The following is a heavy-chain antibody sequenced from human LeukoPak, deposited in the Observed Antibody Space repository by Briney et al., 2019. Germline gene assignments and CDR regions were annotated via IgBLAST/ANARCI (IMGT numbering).Heavy chain of an antibody. V-gene: IGHV3-23*01. CDR1: GFTFSNYA. CDR2: IIGSSGAT. Sequence: GGSLRLSCAASGFTFSNYAMNWVRQAPGKGLEWVSLIIGSSGATFYADSVKGRFTISRDHSKNTLYLQMSSLRAEDTAVYYCAKGGYDYVEIGYFDFWGQGTLVTVSS. J-gene: IGHJ4*02. D-gene: IGHD5-12*01. CDR3: AKGGYDYVEIGYFDF.